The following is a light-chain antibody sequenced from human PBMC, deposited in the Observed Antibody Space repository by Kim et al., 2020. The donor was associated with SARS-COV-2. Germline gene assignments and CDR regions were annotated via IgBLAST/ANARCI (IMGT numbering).Light chain of an antibody. V-gene: IGLV1-51*01. CDR3: GTWDSRLNSAV. J-gene: IGLJ7*01. CDR2: DNN. Sequence: GQKVTLSCSGSSSNIGNNYVSWYQQLPGTAPKLLIFDNNLRPSGIPDRFSASKSGTSATLDITGLQTGDEADYFCGTWDSRLNSAVFGGGTQLTVL. CDR1: SSNIGNNY.